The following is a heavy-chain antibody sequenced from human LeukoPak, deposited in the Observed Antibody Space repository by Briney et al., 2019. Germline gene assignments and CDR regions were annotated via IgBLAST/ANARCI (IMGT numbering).Heavy chain of an antibody. Sequence: SETLSLTCTVSGGSISSYYWSWIRQPPGKGLEWIGYIYYSGSTNYNPSLKSRVTISVDTSKNQFSLKLSSVTAADTAVYYCARHIPGYCSGGSCYGYFDYWGQGTLVTVSS. CDR2: IYYSGST. V-gene: IGHV4-59*08. D-gene: IGHD2-15*01. CDR1: GGSISSYY. CDR3: ARHIPGYCSGGSCYGYFDY. J-gene: IGHJ4*02.